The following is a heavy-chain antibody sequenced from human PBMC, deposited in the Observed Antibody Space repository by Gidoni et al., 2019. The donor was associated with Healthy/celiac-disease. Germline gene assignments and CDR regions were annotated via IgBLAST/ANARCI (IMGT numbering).Heavy chain of an antibody. CDR1: GLPFSSYA. J-gene: IGHJ4*02. CDR3: ATTGGGATTVDY. Sequence: EVQLLESGGGLVQPGGSLRPSCAASGLPFSSYAMSWVRQAPGKGLGGVSAISGSGGSTYYADSVKGRFTISRDNSKNTLYLQMNSLRAEDTAVYYCATTGGGATTVDYWGQGTLVTVSS. D-gene: IGHD1-26*01. V-gene: IGHV3-23*01. CDR2: ISGSGGST.